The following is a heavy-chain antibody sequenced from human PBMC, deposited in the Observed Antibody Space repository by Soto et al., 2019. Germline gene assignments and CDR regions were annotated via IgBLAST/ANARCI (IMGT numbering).Heavy chain of an antibody. V-gene: IGHV3-23*01. CDR2: ISGSGGST. D-gene: IGHD3-10*01. CDR3: AKRGVVAHIDY. J-gene: IGHJ4*02. Sequence: EGSLRLSCAASGFTFSTYAMTWVRQAPGKGLEWVSGISGSGGSTYYADSVKGRFTISRDNSKNTLYLQMNSLRAEDTAVYYCAKRGVVAHIDYWGQGTLVTVSS. CDR1: GFTFSTYA.